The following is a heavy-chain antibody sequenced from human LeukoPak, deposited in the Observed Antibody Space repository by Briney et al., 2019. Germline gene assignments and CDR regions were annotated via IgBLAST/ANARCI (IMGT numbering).Heavy chain of an antibody. D-gene: IGHD2-8*01. J-gene: IGHJ6*03. CDR1: GYTFSSSW. CDR2: IFPDDSDT. Sequence: GESLKISCKGSGYTFSSSWIGWVRQMPGKGPEWMGFIFPDDSDTRYSPSFQGHVTISADKSISTAYLQWSSLKASDTAMYYCARLAYCSNDVCYSNYYYSMDVWGKGTTVTVSS. CDR3: ARLAYCSNDVCYSNYYYSMDV. V-gene: IGHV5-51*01.